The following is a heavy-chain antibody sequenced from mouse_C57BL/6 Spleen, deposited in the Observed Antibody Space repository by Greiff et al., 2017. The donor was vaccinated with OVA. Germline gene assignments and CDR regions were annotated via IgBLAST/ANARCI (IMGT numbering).Heavy chain of an antibody. CDR2: ISSGGDYI. CDR3: TKPLDLAWFAY. CDR1: GFTFSSYA. D-gene: IGHD2-10*02. V-gene: IGHV5-9-1*02. J-gene: IGHJ3*01. Sequence: EVKLVESGEGLVKPGGSLKLSCAASGFTFSSYAMSWVRQTPEKRLEWVAYISSGGDYIYYADTVKGRFTISRDNARNTLYLQMSSLKSEDTAMYYCTKPLDLAWFAYWGQGTLVTVSA.